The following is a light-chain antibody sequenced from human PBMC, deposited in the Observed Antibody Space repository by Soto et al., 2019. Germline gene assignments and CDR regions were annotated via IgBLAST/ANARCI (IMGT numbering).Light chain of an antibody. CDR2: LNSDGSH. J-gene: IGLJ3*02. CDR1: SGHRSYA. CDR3: QTWGTGIRV. Sequence: QLVLTQSPSASASLGASVKLTCTRSSGHRSYAIAWHQQQPEKGPRYLMKLNSDGSHSKGDGIPDRFSGSSSGAERYLTISSLQSEDETDYYCQTWGTGIRVFGGGTKVTV. V-gene: IGLV4-69*01.